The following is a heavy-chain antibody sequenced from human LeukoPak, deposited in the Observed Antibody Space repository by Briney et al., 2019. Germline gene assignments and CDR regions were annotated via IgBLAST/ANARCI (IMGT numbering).Heavy chain of an antibody. Sequence: SETLSLTSTVSGGSISSSSYYWGWIRQPPGKGLEWIGSIYYSGSTYYNPSLKSRVTISVDTSKNQFSLKLSSVTAADTAVYYCARDGGYSYGYSLVPCTFDPWGQGTLVTVSS. CDR2: IYYSGST. CDR1: GGSISSSSYY. D-gene: IGHD5-18*01. V-gene: IGHV4-39*07. J-gene: IGHJ5*02. CDR3: ARDGGYSYGYSLVPCTFDP.